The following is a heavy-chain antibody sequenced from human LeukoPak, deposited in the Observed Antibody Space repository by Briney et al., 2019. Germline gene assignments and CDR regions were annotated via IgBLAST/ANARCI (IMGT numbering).Heavy chain of an antibody. J-gene: IGHJ6*02. CDR3: AKDLSSGWAFYYYGMDV. Sequence: GGSLRLSCAASGFTFSRYAMSWVRLAPGKGLEWVSAISGSGGSTYYADSVKGRFTISRDNSKNTLYLQMNSLRAEDTAVYYCAKDLSSGWAFYYYGMDVWGHGPTVTVSS. D-gene: IGHD6-19*01. CDR2: ISGSGGST. V-gene: IGHV3-23*01. CDR1: GFTFSRYA.